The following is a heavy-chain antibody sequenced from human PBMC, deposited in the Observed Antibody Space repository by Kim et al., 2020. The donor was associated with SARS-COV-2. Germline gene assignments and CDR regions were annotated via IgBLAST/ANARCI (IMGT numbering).Heavy chain of an antibody. D-gene: IGHD2-2*01. Sequence: SETLSLTCTVSGGSISSSSYYWGWIRQPPGKGLEWIGSIYYSGSTYYNPSLKSRVTISVDTSKNQFSLKLSSVTAADTAVYYCARGWSVVVVPAAKRGYYFDYWGQGTLVTVSS. J-gene: IGHJ4*02. CDR2: IYYSGST. CDR1: GGSISSSSYY. CDR3: ARGWSVVVVPAAKRGYYFDY. V-gene: IGHV4-39*01.